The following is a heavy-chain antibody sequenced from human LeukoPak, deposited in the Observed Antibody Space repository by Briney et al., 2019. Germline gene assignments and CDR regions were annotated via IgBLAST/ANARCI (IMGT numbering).Heavy chain of an antibody. J-gene: IGHJ6*03. V-gene: IGHV4-34*01. CDR1: GGSFSGYY. Sequence: SETLPLTCAVYGGSFSGYYWSWIRQPPGKGLEWIGEINHSGSTNYNPSLKSRVTISVDTSKNQFSLKLSSVTAADTAVYYCARGRWDLLYYYYYMDVWGKGTTVTVSS. D-gene: IGHD1-26*01. CDR2: INHSGST. CDR3: ARGRWDLLYYYYYMDV.